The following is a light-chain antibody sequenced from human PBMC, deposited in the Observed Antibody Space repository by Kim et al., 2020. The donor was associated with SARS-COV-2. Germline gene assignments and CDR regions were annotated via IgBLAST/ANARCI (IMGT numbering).Light chain of an antibody. CDR1: SSDVGSYNY. V-gene: IGLV2-8*01. Sequence: GQSGNISCTGTSSDVGSYNYVSWYQQHPGKAPQLMIYEVIKRPSGVPDRFSGSKSGNTASLTVSGLQADDEADYFCCSYAGNNNLIFGGGTQLTVL. J-gene: IGLJ2*01. CDR2: EVI. CDR3: CSYAGNNNLI.